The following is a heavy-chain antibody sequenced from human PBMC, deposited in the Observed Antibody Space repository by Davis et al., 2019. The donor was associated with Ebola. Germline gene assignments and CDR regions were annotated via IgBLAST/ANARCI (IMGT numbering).Heavy chain of an antibody. CDR1: GFTFSDYY. Sequence: GESLKISCAASGFTFSDYYMSWIRQAPGKGLEWVSYISSSGSTIYYADSVKGRFTISRDNAKNSLYLQMNSLRAEDTAVYYCARDTYVWGIKILEGWFDPWGQGTLVTVSS. J-gene: IGHJ5*02. D-gene: IGHD3-9*01. CDR3: ARDTYVWGIKILEGWFDP. V-gene: IGHV3-11*01. CDR2: ISSSGSTI.